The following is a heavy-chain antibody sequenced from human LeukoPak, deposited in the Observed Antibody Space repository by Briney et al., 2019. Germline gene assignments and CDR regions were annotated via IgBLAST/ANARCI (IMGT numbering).Heavy chain of an antibody. CDR2: ISAKTGST. V-gene: IGHV1-18*01. Sequence: ASVKVSCKASGYNFNNYGVSWVRQAPGQGLEWMGWISAKTGSTNYAQKVQGRVTMTTDTSTTTAYMELRSLGSDDTAVYYCARGSYPYSHGMDVWGQGTTVTVSS. J-gene: IGHJ6*02. CDR3: ARGSYPYSHGMDV. D-gene: IGHD1-26*01. CDR1: GYNFNNYG.